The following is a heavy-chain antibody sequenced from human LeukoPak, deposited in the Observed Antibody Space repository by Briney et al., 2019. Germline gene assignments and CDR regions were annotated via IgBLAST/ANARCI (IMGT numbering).Heavy chain of an antibody. CDR2: ISGSGGST. CDR1: GFTFSSYA. CDR3: AKGGWEMATIADAFDI. J-gene: IGHJ3*02. Sequence: GGSLRLSCAASGFTFSSYAMSWVRQAPGEGLEWVSAISGSGGSTYYADSVKGRFTISRDNSKNTLYLQMNSLRAEDTAVYYCAKGGWEMATIADAFDIWGQGTMVTVSS. D-gene: IGHD5-24*01. V-gene: IGHV3-23*01.